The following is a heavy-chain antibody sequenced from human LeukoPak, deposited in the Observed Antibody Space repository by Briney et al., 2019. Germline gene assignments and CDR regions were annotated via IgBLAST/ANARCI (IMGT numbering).Heavy chain of an antibody. CDR1: GYSISSGYY. D-gene: IGHD3-9*01. V-gene: IGHV4-38-2*02. CDR2: IYYSGST. CDR3: ARDDYDIPIDY. J-gene: IGHJ4*02. Sequence: SETLSLTCAVSGYSISSGYYWGWIRQPPGKGLEWIGSIYYSGSTYYNPSLKSRVTISVDTSKNQFSLKLSSVTAADTAVYYCARDDYDIPIDYWGQGTLVTVSS.